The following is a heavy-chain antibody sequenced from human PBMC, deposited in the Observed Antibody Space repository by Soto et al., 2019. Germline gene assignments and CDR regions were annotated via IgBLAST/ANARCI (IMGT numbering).Heavy chain of an antibody. V-gene: IGHV3-21*01. CDR2: ISSSSSYI. CDR3: ARHVLRFLEWPPDKYFDY. CDR1: GFTFSSYS. J-gene: IGHJ4*02. Sequence: PGGSLRLSCAASGFTFSSYSMNWVRQAPGKGLEWVSSISSSSSYIYYADSVKGRFTISRDNAKNSLYLQMNSLRAEDTAVYYCARHVLRFLEWPPDKYFDYWGQRTLVTVSS. D-gene: IGHD3-3*01.